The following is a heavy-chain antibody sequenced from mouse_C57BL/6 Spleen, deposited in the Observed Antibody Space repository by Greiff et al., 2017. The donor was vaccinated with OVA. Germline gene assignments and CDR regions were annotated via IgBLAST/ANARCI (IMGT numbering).Heavy chain of an antibody. CDR2: IDPETGGT. V-gene: IGHV1-15*01. J-gene: IGHJ2*01. CDR3: TRRGGDYCDY. CDR1: GYTFTDYE. Sequence: VQLQQSGAELVRPGASVTLSCKASGYTFTDYEMHWVKQTPVHGLEWIGAIDPETGGTAYNQKFKGKAILTADKSSSTAYMELRSLTSEDAAVYYCTRRGGDYCDYWGQGTTLTVSS.